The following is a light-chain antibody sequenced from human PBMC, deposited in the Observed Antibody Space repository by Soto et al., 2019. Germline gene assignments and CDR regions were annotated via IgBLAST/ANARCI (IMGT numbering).Light chain of an antibody. J-gene: IGLJ1*01. Sequence: QSALPHPPSASGSPGQSVAISCTGTSSDVGGYNYVSWYQQHPVKAPKLMIYEVNKRPSGVPDRFSGSKSGNTASLTVSGLQAEDEADYYCSSSAGSSNVFGTGIKVTGL. CDR2: EVN. V-gene: IGLV2-8*01. CDR1: SSDVGGYNY. CDR3: SSSAGSSNV.